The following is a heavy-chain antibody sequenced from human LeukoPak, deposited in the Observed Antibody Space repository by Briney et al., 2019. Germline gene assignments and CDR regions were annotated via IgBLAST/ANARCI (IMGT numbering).Heavy chain of an antibody. CDR2: INPNSGGT. CDR3: ARDAIVRDYSNSDY. Sequence: ASVNVSFKASVYTFTGYYIHWVRQAPGQGLEWMGWINPNSGGTNYAQKFQGRVTMTRDTSISTAYMELSRLTSDDTAVYYCARDAIVRDYSNSDYWGQGTLVTVSS. CDR1: VYTFTGYY. V-gene: IGHV1-2*02. J-gene: IGHJ4*02. D-gene: IGHD4-11*01.